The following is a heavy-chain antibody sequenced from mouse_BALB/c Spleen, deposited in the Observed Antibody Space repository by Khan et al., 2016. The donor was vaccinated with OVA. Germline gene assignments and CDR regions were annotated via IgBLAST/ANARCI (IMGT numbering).Heavy chain of an antibody. J-gene: IGHJ2*01. CDR3: ARVNYGSREDFDY. D-gene: IGHD1-1*01. V-gene: IGHV1-9*01. CDR2: IFPGSGCR. CDR1: GYTFSSYW. Sequence: VQLQQSGAELMKPGASVKISCKATGYTFSSYWLAWVQQTPGHGLEWIGAIFPGSGCRNYTDKFKGQATFTADISSKTLYMQLSSLTSEDSAVYCCARVNYGSREDFDYWGQGTTLTVSA.